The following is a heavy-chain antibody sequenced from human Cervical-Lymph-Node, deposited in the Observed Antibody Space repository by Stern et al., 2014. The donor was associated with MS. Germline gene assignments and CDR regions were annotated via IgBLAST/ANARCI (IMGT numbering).Heavy chain of an antibody. D-gene: IGHD3-10*01. V-gene: IGHV3-30*03. CDR3: ARHIGNYHYYGLDV. CDR1: GFTFSRSG. J-gene: IGHJ6*02. CDR2: MLYEDTNI. Sequence: QVQLVESGGGVVQPGRSLRLSCEASGFTFSRSGMHWVRQAPGKGLEWVAVMLYEDTNISYSDSVKCRFTISRDNSKNTLFLQINSIRAEDTAVYYWARHIGNYHYYGLDVWGQGTTVTVSS.